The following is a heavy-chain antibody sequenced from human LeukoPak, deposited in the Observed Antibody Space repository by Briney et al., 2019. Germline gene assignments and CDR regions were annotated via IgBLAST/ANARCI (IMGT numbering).Heavy chain of an antibody. Sequence: SVKVSCKTSGGSFSRFAIRWVRQAPRQGLEWMGGIIPLLSTSDYAQKFQGRVTITADEATSTAYMELSSLRSEDTAVYYCARHVVAAAGNDWFDPWGQGTRITVSS. V-gene: IGHV1-69*13. CDR3: ARHVVAAAGNDWFDP. D-gene: IGHD6-13*01. J-gene: IGHJ5*02. CDR1: GGSFSRFA. CDR2: IIPLLSTS.